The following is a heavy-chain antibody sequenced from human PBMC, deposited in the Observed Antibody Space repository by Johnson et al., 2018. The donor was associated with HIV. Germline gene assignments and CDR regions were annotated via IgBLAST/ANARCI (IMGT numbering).Heavy chain of an antibody. Sequence: QVQLVESGGGAVQPGRSLRLSCAASGFPFSSYGMHWVRQAPGKGLEWVAVISFDGSDKYYADSVKGRFTISRDNSKNTLYLQMNSLRIDHTGVYYCAKDLGAAELTPDVFDLWGQGTMVTVSS. D-gene: IGHD1-7*01. V-gene: IGHV3-30*18. CDR3: AKDLGAAELTPDVFDL. J-gene: IGHJ3*01. CDR2: ISFDGSDK. CDR1: GFPFSSYG.